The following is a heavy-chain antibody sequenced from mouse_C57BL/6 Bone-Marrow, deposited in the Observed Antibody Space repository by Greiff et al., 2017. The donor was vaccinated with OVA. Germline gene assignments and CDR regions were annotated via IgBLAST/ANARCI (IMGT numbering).Heavy chain of an antibody. CDR1: GFTFSDYY. J-gene: IGHJ4*01. D-gene: IGHD2-12*01. V-gene: IGHV5-12*01. CDR3: ARYYRGAMDY. Sequence: EVKLVASGGGLVQPGGSLKLSCAASGFTFSDYYMYWVRQTPEKRLEWVAYISNGGGSTYYPDTVKGRFTISRDNAKNTLYLQMSRLKSEDTAMYYCARYYRGAMDYWGQGTSVTVSS. CDR2: ISNGGGST.